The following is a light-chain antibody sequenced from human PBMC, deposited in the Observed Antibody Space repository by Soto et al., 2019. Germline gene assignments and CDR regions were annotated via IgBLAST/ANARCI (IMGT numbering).Light chain of an antibody. J-gene: IGKJ5*01. CDR3: QQYNSYPTT. Sequence: DIQMTQSPSTLSAFVGDRVTITCRASQSISSWVAWYQQKPGKAPNLLIYDASSLESGVPSRFIGSGSGTEFTLTISSLHPDDFATYYCQQYNSYPTTFGQGTRMEIK. V-gene: IGKV1-5*01. CDR1: QSISSW. CDR2: DAS.